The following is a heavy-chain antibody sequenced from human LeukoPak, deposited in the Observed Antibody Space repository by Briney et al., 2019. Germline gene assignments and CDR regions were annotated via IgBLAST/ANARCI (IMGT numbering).Heavy chain of an antibody. J-gene: IGHJ6*03. CDR3: ARHLSGYFYYYMDV. V-gene: IGHV4-39*01. CDR1: GGSISRSTYY. CDR2: IYYSGST. Sequence: PSETLSLTCTVSGGSISRSTYYRGWIRQPPGKGLEWIGTIYYSGSTYYNPSLKSRVTISVDTSKNQFSLKLSSVTAADTPVYFFARHLSGYFYYYMDVWGKGTTVTVSS. D-gene: IGHD2/OR15-2a*01.